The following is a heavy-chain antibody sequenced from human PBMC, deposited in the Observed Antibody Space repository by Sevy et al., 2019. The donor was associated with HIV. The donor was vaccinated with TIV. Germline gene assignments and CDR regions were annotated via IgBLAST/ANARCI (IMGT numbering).Heavy chain of an antibody. Sequence: GGYLRLSCAASGFTFSSYWMSWVRQAPGKGLEWVANIKQDGSEKYYVDSVKGRFTISRDNAKNSLYLQMNSLRAEDTAVYYCARISSSWYYYYGMDVWGQGTTVTVSS. D-gene: IGHD6-13*01. V-gene: IGHV3-7*01. J-gene: IGHJ6*02. CDR2: IKQDGSEK. CDR1: GFTFSSYW. CDR3: ARISSSWYYYYGMDV.